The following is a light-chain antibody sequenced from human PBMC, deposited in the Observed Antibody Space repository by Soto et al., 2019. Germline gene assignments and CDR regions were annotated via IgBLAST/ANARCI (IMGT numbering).Light chain of an antibody. Sequence: IQMTQSPSSLSASVGDRVTITCRASQSISSYLNWYQQKPGKAPNLLIYDASSLESGVPSRFSGSGSGTDFTLTISSLEPEDSAVYYCQQRHMWPITFGQGTRLEIK. CDR1: QSISSY. CDR2: DAS. CDR3: QQRHMWPIT. J-gene: IGKJ5*01. V-gene: IGKV1-39*01.